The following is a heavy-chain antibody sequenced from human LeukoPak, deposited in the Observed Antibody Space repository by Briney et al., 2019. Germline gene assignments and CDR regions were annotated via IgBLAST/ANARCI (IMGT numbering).Heavy chain of an antibody. D-gene: IGHD3-10*01. CDR1: GFTFNTYT. V-gene: IGHV3-21*01. J-gene: IGHJ4*02. Sequence: GGSLRLSCAASGFTFNTYTMKWIRQAPGKGLEWVSSINSDGNYVFYADSVKGRFIISRDNAKNSLYLQMNSLRVEDTAVYYCSRKVRSGSLAGDPDYWGQGTLVTVSS. CDR3: SRKVRSGSLAGDPDY. CDR2: INSDGNYV.